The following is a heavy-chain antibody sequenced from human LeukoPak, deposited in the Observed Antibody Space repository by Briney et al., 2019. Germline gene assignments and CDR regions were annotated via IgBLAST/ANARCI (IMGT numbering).Heavy chain of an antibody. CDR3: ASGRMTTETTYCFEP. CDR1: GGTFISNA. Sequence: GASLKLSCKPSGGTFISNAISCVRQAPGQGLDWMGRILPIFGITDYAQKFQGRVTITADKSTRTAYMAFSSLRSEDTAVYYCASGRMTTETTYCFEPWGQGTLITVSS. J-gene: IGHJ5*02. CDR2: ILPIFGIT. V-gene: IGHV1-69*10. D-gene: IGHD4-11*01.